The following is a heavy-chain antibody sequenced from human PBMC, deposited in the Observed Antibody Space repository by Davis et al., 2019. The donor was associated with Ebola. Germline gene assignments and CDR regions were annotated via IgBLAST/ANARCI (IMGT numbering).Heavy chain of an antibody. CDR3: AGPGDYASFDYYYYGMDV. D-gene: IGHD4-17*01. J-gene: IGHJ6*02. CDR2: ISNNSSYT. Sequence: PGGSLRLSCAASGFTFSDYYMSWIRQAPGKGLECISYISNNSSYTTYADFVRGRFTISRDNAENSLYLQMNSLRAEDTAVYYCAGPGDYASFDYYYYGMDVWGQGTTVTVSS. V-gene: IGHV3-11*06. CDR1: GFTFSDYY.